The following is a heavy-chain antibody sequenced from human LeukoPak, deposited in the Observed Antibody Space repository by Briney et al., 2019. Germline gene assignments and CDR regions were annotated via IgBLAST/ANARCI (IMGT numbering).Heavy chain of an antibody. Sequence: PADTLSLTCSVSGGSIRNSYWSWIRQPPGKGLHWIGYVYYIGCTDYNPSLKSRVTISLDMSKNQFSLNLSSVTAADTAVYYCARSIAYSDFPYYFDYWGQGTLVTPSA. CDR2: VYYIGCT. CDR1: GGSIRNSY. J-gene: IGHJ4*02. CDR3: ARSIAYSDFPYYFDY. V-gene: IGHV4-59*08. D-gene: IGHD2/OR15-2a*01.